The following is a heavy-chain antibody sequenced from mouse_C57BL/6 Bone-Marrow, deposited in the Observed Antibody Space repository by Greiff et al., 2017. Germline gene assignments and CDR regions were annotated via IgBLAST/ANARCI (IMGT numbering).Heavy chain of an antibody. Sequence: DVKLVESGGGLVQPKGSLKLSCAASGFSFNTYAMNWVRQAPGKGLEWVARIRSKSNNYATYYADSVKDRFTISRDDSESMLYLQMNNLKTEDTAMYYCVRHGGAYYAMDYWGQGTSVTVSS. CDR2: IRSKSNNYAT. CDR1: GFSFNTYA. CDR3: VRHGGAYYAMDY. J-gene: IGHJ4*01. V-gene: IGHV10-1*01.